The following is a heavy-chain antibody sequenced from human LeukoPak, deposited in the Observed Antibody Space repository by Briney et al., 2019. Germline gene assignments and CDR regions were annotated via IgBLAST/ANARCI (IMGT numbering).Heavy chain of an antibody. V-gene: IGHV1-2*02. D-gene: IGHD1-26*01. Sequence: ASVKVSCKASGYTFTGYYMHWVRQAPGQGLEWMGWINPNSGGTNYAQKFQGRVTMTRDTSISTAYMELSRLRSDDTAVYYCASNIRRGSFDDAFDIWGQGTMVTVSS. J-gene: IGHJ3*02. CDR3: ASNIRRGSFDDAFDI. CDR2: INPNSGGT. CDR1: GYTFTGYY.